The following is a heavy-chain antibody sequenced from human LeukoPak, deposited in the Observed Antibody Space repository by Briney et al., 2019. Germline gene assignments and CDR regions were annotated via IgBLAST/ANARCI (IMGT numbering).Heavy chain of an antibody. V-gene: IGHV1-46*01. CDR1: VDTLTSYY. Sequence: ASVTVSCKCSVDTLTSYYMHWVRQPPAQGLEWVGIINLSCGSTSYAQKFQGRVTMTRDTSTSTIYMDLSSLRSEDTAVYYCARVGCSGGSSDGYYFDYWGQGTMVTVSS. CDR2: INLSCGST. J-gene: IGHJ4*02. D-gene: IGHD2-15*01. CDR3: ARVGCSGGSSDGYYFDY.